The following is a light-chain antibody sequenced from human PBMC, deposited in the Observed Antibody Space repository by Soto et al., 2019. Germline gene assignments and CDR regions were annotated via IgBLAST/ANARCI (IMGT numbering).Light chain of an antibody. V-gene: IGLV2-11*01. CDR2: DVN. CDR3: CSFTATNTVV. CDR1: SSDVGGYNF. Sequence: QSALTQPRSVSGSPGQSVTISCTGTSSDVGGYNFVSWYQQRPGNAPKLMIYDVNNRPSGVSDRFSASKSGNTASLTISGLQAEDEGDYYCCSFTATNTVVFGGGTKLTVL. J-gene: IGLJ2*01.